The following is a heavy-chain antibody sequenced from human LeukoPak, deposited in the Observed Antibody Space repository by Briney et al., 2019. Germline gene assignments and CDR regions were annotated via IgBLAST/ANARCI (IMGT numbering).Heavy chain of an antibody. CDR1: GYTFTSYY. CDR3: ARSGYYYDSSGYLGYYYYMDV. D-gene: IGHD3-22*01. V-gene: IGHV1-46*01. CDR2: INPSGGST. Sequence: ASVKVSCKASGYTFTSYYMHWVRQAPGQGLEWMGIINPSGGSTSYAQKFQGRVTITTDESTSTAYMELSSLRSEDTAVYYCARSGYYYDSSGYLGYYYYMDVWGKGTTVTVSS. J-gene: IGHJ6*03.